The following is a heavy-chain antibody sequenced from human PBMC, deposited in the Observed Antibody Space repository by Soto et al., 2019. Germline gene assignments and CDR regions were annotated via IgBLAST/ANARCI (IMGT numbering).Heavy chain of an antibody. Sequence: AASVKVSCKASGYTFTDYFIHWVRQAPGQGFEWMGWINPNSRGTNYAQKFQGRVTMTRDTSNNTAYMELRGLRSDDTAVYYCARGSLEGVSVAGTAYYFDYWGQGTLVTVSS. CDR3: ARGSLEGVSVAGTAYYFDY. V-gene: IGHV1-2*02. D-gene: IGHD6-19*01. CDR2: INPNSRGT. CDR1: GYTFTDYF. J-gene: IGHJ4*02.